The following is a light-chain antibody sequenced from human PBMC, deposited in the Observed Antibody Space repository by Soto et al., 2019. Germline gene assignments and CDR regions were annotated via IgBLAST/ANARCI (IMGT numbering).Light chain of an antibody. CDR3: QSCDSTLSARYV. V-gene: IGLV2-8*01. Sequence: QSALTQPPSASGSPGQSVTISCTGTSSDVGGYNYVSWYQQEPGKAPKLLIVGGTIRLSGVPDRFSASTSGTSASLAITGLQAEDEGDYYCQSCDSTLSARYVFGTGTKVTVL. CDR2: GGT. J-gene: IGLJ1*01. CDR1: SSDVGGYNY.